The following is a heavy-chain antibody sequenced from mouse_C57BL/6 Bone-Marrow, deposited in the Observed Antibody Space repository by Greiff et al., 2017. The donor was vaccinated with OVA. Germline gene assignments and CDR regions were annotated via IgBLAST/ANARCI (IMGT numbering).Heavy chain of an antibody. J-gene: IGHJ1*03. CDR1: GYSITSGYY. CDR3: ARDGYRKDWYFDV. V-gene: IGHV3-6*01. CDR2: ISYDGSN. Sequence: EVKVEESGPGLVKPSQSLSLTCSVTGYSITSGYYWNWIRQFPGNKLEWMGYISYDGSNNYNPSLKNRISITRDTSKNQFFLKLNSVTTEDTATYYCARDGYRKDWYFDVWGTGTTVTVSS. D-gene: IGHD1-2*01.